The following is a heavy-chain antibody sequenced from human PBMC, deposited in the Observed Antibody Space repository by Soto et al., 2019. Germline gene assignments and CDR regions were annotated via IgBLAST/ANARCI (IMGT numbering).Heavy chain of an antibody. Sequence: LSXTCAVYGGSFICYYWSWIRQPPGNVLEWIGEINHSGSTNYNPSLKSRVTISVDTSKNQFSLKLSSVTAADTAVYYCARGRITGTMWNYSYYAMHVWGQGTTVKVSS. J-gene: IGHJ6*01. D-gene: IGHD1-7*01. CDR2: INHSGST. CDR1: GGSFICYY. CDR3: ARGRITGTMWNYSYYAMHV. V-gene: IGHV4-34*01.